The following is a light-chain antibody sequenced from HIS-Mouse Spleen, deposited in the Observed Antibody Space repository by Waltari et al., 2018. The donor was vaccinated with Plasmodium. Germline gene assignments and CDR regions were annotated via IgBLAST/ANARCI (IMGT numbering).Light chain of an antibody. J-gene: IGLJ2*01. CDR1: KLGDKY. CDR3: QAWDSSTAVV. CDR2: HDS. V-gene: IGLV3-1*01. Sequence: SSELTQPPSVSVSPGQTASITCSGEKLGDKYACWYQQKPGQSPVLVIYHDSKRPSGIPERFSGSNSGNTATLTISGTQAMDEADYYCQAWDSSTAVVFGGGTKLTVL.